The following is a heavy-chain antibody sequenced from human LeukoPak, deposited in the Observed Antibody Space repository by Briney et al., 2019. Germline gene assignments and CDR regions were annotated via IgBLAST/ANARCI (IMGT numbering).Heavy chain of an antibody. Sequence: PGGSLRLSCAASGFTVSSNYMSWVRQAPGKGLEWVSVIYSGGSTYYADSVKGRFTISRDNSKNTLYLQMNSLRAEDTAVYYCARGDNFWSGYSGDGMDVWGQGTTVTVSS. D-gene: IGHD3-3*01. J-gene: IGHJ6*02. CDR1: GFTVSSNY. V-gene: IGHV3-53*01. CDR3: ARGDNFWSGYSGDGMDV. CDR2: IYSGGST.